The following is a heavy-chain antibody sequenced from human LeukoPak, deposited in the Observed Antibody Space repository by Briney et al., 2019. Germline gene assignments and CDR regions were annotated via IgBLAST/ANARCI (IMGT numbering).Heavy chain of an antibody. V-gene: IGHV1-69*13. CDR1: GGTFSSYA. J-gene: IGHJ5*02. CDR2: IIPIFGTA. CDR3: ARDCSNPYAWFDP. Sequence: EASVKVSCKASGGTFSSYAISWVRQAPGQGLEWMGGIIPIFGTANYAQKFQGRVTITADESTSTAYMELSSLRSEDTAVYYCARDCSNPYAWFDPWGQGTLVTVSS. D-gene: IGHD6-13*01.